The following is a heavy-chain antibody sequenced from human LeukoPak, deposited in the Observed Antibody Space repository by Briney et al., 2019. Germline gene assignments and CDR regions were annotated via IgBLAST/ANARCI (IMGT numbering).Heavy chain of an antibody. V-gene: IGHV4-4*07. CDR1: GGSIVSHY. CDR3: ARDFGYDLHNWFDP. J-gene: IGHJ5*02. D-gene: IGHD5-12*01. CDR2: FYASGTT. Sequence: SETLSLTCTVSGGSIVSHYWNWIRQPAGRGLEWIGRFYASGTTNTSPSLKSRVTMSVDTSKNQFSLKLSSVTAADTAVYYCARDFGYDLHNWFDPWGQGTLVTVSS.